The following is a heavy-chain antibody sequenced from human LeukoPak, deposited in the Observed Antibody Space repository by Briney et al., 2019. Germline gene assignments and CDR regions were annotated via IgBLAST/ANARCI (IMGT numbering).Heavy chain of an antibody. D-gene: IGHD3-22*01. V-gene: IGHV3-33*06. CDR3: AKDVRSGYFDY. CDR2: IYSDGSKQ. J-gene: IGHJ4*02. CDR1: GFIFNNYG. Sequence: GGSLRLSCAASGFIFNNYGMHWVRQAPGKGREWVAVIYSDGSKQNYADSVKGRFTISRDDSKNTVYLQMNSLRADDTAVYYCAKDVRSGYFDYWGQGTLVTVSS.